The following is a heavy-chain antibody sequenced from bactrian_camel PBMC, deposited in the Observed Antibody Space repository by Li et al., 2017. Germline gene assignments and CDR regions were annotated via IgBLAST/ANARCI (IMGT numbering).Heavy chain of an antibody. CDR3: GPANCRSCYPRN. CDR1: AYTPANVR. CDR2: IFGDTRLS. Sequence: HVQLVESGGGSVQAGGSLRLSCAFDAYTPANVRMAWFHQAPGKRREGVACIFGDTRLSYYRASVKGRFTISQDYATNTLYLQMNSLRSGDTAQYYCGPANCRSCYPRNRGQGTQVIVS. V-gene: IGHV3S6*01. J-gene: IGHJ4*01.